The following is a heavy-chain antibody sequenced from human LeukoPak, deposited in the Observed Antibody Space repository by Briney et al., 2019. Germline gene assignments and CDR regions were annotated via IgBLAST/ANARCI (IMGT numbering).Heavy chain of an antibody. CDR2: IYHSGST. CDR3: ARVPYCSGGSCYYYYYYMDV. J-gene: IGHJ6*03. V-gene: IGHV4-39*07. CDR1: GGSISSSSYY. D-gene: IGHD2-15*01. Sequence: SETLSLTCTVSGGSISSSSYYWGWIRQPPGKGLEWIGSIYHSGSTYYNPSLKSRVTISVDTSKNQFSLKLSSVTAADTAVYYCARVPYCSGGSCYYYYYYMDVWGKGTTVTVSS.